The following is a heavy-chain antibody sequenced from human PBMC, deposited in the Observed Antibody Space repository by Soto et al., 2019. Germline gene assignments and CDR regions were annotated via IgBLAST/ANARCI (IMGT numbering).Heavy chain of an antibody. D-gene: IGHD3-3*01. V-gene: IGHV4-39*01. CDR1: GGSISSSSYY. Sequence: SETLSLTCTVSGGSISSSSYYWGWIRQPPGKGLEWIGSIYYSGSTYYNPSLKSRVTISVDTSKNQFSLKLSSVTAADTAVYYCARLIPYYDFWSGPMPVDAFDIWAQGTMVTVSS. CDR2: IYYSGST. J-gene: IGHJ3*02. CDR3: ARLIPYYDFWSGPMPVDAFDI.